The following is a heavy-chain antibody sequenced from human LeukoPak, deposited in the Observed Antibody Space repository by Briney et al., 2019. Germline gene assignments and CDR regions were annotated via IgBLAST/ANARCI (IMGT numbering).Heavy chain of an antibody. CDR2: ISGYNGHT. D-gene: IGHD6-19*01. CDR1: GYTFTSYG. J-gene: IGHJ4*02. V-gene: IGHV1-18*04. CDR3: ARGPGIAVAGVFDY. Sequence: GASVKVSCKASGYTFTSYGINWVRQAPGQGLEWMGWISGYNGHTNYVQKMQGGVTMTTDTSTNTAYMELRSLRSDDTAVYYCARGPGIAVAGVFDYWGQGSLVTVSS.